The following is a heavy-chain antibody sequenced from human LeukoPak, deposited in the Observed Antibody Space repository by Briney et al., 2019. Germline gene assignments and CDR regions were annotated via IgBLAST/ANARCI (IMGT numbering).Heavy chain of an antibody. CDR3: ARDLVVVPAAIYQH. Sequence: GGSLRLSCAASGFTFSTSAMNWVRQAPGKGLEWVSSINNVRSHIYYADSVRGRFTISRDNANNVLYLQMNSLRAEDTAVYYCARDLVVVPAAIYQHWGQGTLVTVSS. CDR1: GFTFSTSA. V-gene: IGHV3-21*06. D-gene: IGHD2-2*02. J-gene: IGHJ1*01. CDR2: INNVRSHI.